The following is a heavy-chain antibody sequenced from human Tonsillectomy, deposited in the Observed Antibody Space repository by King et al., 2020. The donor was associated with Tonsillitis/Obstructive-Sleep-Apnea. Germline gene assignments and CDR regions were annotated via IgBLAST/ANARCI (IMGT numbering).Heavy chain of an antibody. V-gene: IGHV4-39*01. CDR2: ISYSGST. D-gene: IGHD1-26*01. Sequence: QLQESGPGLVKPSETLSLTCTVSGGSISRNNYYWGWIRQPPGKGLEWVGSISYSGSTYYNPSLKSRVIISVDTPKNQFSLNLTSVTAADTAVYYCARSLSGSYHTPVSYWGQGTLVTVSS. CDR1: GGSISRNNYY. J-gene: IGHJ4*02. CDR3: ARSLSGSYHTPVSY.